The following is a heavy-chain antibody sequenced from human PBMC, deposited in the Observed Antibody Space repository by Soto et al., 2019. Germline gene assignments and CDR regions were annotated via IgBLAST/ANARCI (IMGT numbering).Heavy chain of an antibody. J-gene: IGHJ5*02. CDR1: GGSFTGHF. D-gene: IGHD3-16*01. CDR3: ARIPVDTYMIYWSDP. V-gene: IGHV4-34*01. Sequence: SETLSLTCTVSGGSFTGHFWSWVRQPPGKGLEWIGEVSHSGNTKYYPSLRSRVTLSVDPSKNQISLALTSVTAADTAVYYCARIPVDTYMIYWSDPWGQGTQVTVSS. CDR2: VSHSGNT.